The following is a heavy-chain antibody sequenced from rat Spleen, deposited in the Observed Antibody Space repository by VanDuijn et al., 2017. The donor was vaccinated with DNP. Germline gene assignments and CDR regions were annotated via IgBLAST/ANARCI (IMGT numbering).Heavy chain of an antibody. J-gene: IGHJ2*01. CDR1: GITFSDHN. Sequence: EVQLVESGGGLVQPGRSLKLSCAVSGITFSDHNMAWVRQAPKKGLEWVATISYDGSDIYYRDSVKGRFTMSRDNAKSTLYFQMDSLRSEDTATSYWAGRPAATRGPFDDWCQGVTVSVPS. D-gene: IGHD1-4*01. V-gene: IGHV5-7*01. CDR3: AGRPAATRGPFDD. CDR2: ISYDGSDI.